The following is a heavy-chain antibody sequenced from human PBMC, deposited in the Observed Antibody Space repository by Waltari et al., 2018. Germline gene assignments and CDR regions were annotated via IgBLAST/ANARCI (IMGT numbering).Heavy chain of an antibody. D-gene: IGHD6-13*01. J-gene: IGHJ6*02. CDR2: IIPIFGTA. CDR1: GGTFSSYA. V-gene: IGHV1-69*01. Sequence: QVQLVPSGAEVKKPGSSVKVSCKASGGTFSSYAISWVRQAPGQGLEWMGGIIPIFGTANYAQKFQGRVTITADESTSTAYMELSSLRSEDTAVYYCARAHSSRNYYYYGMDVWGQGTTVTVSS. CDR3: ARAHSSRNYYYYGMDV.